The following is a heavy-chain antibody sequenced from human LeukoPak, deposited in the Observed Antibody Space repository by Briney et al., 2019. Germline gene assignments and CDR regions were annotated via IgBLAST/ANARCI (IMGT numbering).Heavy chain of an antibody. D-gene: IGHD6-13*01. CDR2: ISGSGGST. V-gene: IGHV3-23*01. J-gene: IGHJ3*02. CDR1: GFTFSSYA. Sequence: GGSLRLSCAASGFTFSSYAMSWVRQAPGKGLEWVSAISGSGGSTYYADSVKGRFTISRDNSKNTLYLQMNSLRAEDTAVYYCARDPSPIAAAVPYAFDIWGQGTMVTVSS. CDR3: ARDPSPIAAAVPYAFDI.